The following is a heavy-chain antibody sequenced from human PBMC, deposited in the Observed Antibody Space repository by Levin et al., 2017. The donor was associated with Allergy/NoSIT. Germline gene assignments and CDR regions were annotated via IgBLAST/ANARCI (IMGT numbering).Heavy chain of an antibody. CDR1: GFTFSSYS. Sequence: GGSLRLSCAASGFTFSSYSMNWVRQAPGKGLEWVSSISSSSSYIYYADSVKGRFTISRDNAKNSLYLQMNSLRAEDTAVYYCARQVTSSSSFVFDYWGQGTLVTVSS. J-gene: IGHJ4*02. D-gene: IGHD6-6*01. V-gene: IGHV3-21*01. CDR3: ARQVTSSSSFVFDY. CDR2: ISSSSSYI.